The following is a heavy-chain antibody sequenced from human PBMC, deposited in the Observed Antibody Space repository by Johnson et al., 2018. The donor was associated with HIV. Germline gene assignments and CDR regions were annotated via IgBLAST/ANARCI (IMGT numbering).Heavy chain of an antibody. Sequence: QVQLVESGGGVVQPGRSLRLSCAASGFTFSSYGMHWVRQAPGKGLEWVAVISYDGSNKYSADSVKGRFTISRDNSKNTLFLQINSLRDEDTAVYYCAKSAASAGGDDAFDIWGQGTMVTVSS. CDR3: AKSAASAGGDDAFDI. D-gene: IGHD3-16*01. CDR1: GFTFSSYG. J-gene: IGHJ3*02. CDR2: ISYDGSNK. V-gene: IGHV3-30*18.